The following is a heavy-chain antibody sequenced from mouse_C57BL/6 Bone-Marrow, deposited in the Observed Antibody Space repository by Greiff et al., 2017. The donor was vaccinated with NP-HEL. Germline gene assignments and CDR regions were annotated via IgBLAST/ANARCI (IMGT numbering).Heavy chain of an antibody. V-gene: IGHV1-72*01. CDR1: GYTFTSYW. CDR3: ARSLYYGNYGGGFAY. J-gene: IGHJ3*01. D-gene: IGHD2-1*01. CDR2: IDPNSGGT. Sequence: VQLQQPGAELVRPGASVKLSCKASGYTFTSYWMHWVKQRPGRGLEWIGRIDPNSGGTTYNEKFKSKATLTVDKPASTAYRQLSSLTSEDSAVYYCARSLYYGNYGGGFAYWGQGTLVTVSA.